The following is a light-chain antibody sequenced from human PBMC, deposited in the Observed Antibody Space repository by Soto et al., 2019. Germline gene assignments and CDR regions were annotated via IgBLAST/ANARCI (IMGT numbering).Light chain of an antibody. CDR3: CSYAGSYTYV. CDR2: DVS. J-gene: IGLJ1*01. Sequence: QSVLTQPRSVSGSPGQSVTISCTGTSSDVGGYNYVSWYQQHPGKAPKLMIYDVSKRPSGVPDRFSGSKSGNTASLTISGPQAEDEADYYCCSYAGSYTYVFGTGTKLTV. V-gene: IGLV2-11*01. CDR1: SSDVGGYNY.